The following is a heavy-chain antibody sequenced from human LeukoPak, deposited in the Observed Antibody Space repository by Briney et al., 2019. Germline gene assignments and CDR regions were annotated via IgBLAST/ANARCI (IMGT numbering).Heavy chain of an antibody. J-gene: IGHJ4*02. D-gene: IGHD4-17*01. CDR2: INPNSGGT. V-gene: IGHV1-2*02. CDR1: GYTFTGYY. Sequence: ASVKVSCKASGYTFTGYYMHWVRQAPGQGLEWMGWINPNSGGTNYAQKFQGRVTMTRDTSISTAYMELSRLRSDDTAVYYCAADLAGDYITDYWGQGTLVTVSS. CDR3: AADLAGDYITDY.